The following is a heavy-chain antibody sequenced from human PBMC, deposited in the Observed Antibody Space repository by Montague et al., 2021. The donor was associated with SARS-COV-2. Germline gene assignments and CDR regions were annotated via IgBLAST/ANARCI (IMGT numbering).Heavy chain of an antibody. CDR2: MYYRGCT. V-gene: IGHV4-39*01. D-gene: IGHD6-19*01. Sequence: SETLSLTCTVSGGSISGSTYYWAWIRQPPGKGLEWIGSMYYRGCTYYNPSLKSRVFISVDTTKKQLSLTLTSVTAADTAVYYCATQEDPSGWIPGPFDFWGQGTLLSVSS. J-gene: IGHJ4*02. CDR1: GGSISGSTYY. CDR3: ATQEDPSGWIPGPFDF.